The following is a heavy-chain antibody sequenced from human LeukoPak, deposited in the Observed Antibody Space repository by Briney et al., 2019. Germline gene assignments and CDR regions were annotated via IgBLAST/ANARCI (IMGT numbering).Heavy chain of an antibody. J-gene: IGHJ4*02. Sequence: GGSLRLSCAASGFTFSSYSMNGVRQAPGKGPEWVSAISSSSSYIYYADSVKGRFTISRDNAKNSLYLQMNSLRAEDTAVYYCARARWGYCSSTSCHPYFDYWGQGTLVTVSS. CDR2: ISSSSSYI. D-gene: IGHD2-2*01. V-gene: IGHV3-21*01. CDR1: GFTFSSYS. CDR3: ARARWGYCSSTSCHPYFDY.